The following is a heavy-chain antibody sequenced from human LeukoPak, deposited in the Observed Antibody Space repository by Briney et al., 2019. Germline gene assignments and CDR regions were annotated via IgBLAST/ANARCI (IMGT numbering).Heavy chain of an antibody. Sequence: PSETLSLTCAVYGESFTIYYWSWIRQPPGMGLEWIGEINHSGSTNYNPSLKSRVTISVDTSKNQFSLKLSSVTAADTAVYYCAREPRYYDSSGSRVSWGQGTLVTVSS. J-gene: IGHJ5*02. CDR3: AREPRYYDSSGSRVS. CDR2: INHSGST. D-gene: IGHD3-22*01. V-gene: IGHV4-34*01. CDR1: GESFTIYY.